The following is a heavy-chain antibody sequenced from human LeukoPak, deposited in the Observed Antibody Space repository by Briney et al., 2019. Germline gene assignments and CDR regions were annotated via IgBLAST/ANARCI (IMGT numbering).Heavy chain of an antibody. CDR2: ISGNGGGK. CDR3: VRGHHGLEV. Sequence: GGSLRLSCAASGFTFSSYEMNWVRQARGKGPEWVAGISGNGGGKFYVDSVKGRFTISRDNAENSLYLQMNILRAEDTAVYYWVRGHHGLEVWGQGTTVTVSS. V-gene: IGHV3-7*04. J-gene: IGHJ6*02. CDR1: GFTFSSYE.